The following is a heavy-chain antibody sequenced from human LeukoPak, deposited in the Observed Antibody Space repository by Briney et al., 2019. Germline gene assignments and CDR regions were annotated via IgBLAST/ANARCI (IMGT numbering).Heavy chain of an antibody. CDR1: GFTFSNYG. J-gene: IGHJ6*04. CDR3: AKYAADRYSTGPRFYYYGVDV. D-gene: IGHD2-8*02. CDR2: ISFDGNSQ. Sequence: PGRSLRLSCAASGFTFSNYGMHWVRQAPGRGLEWVAVISFDGNSQHYTDSVKGRFTVSRDNSRNTLYLQMSSLRIEDTAVYYCAKYAADRYSTGPRFYYYGVDVWGKGTTVTVSS. V-gene: IGHV3-30*18.